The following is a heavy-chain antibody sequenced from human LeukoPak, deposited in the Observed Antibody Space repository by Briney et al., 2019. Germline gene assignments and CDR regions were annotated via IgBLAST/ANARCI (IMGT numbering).Heavy chain of an antibody. D-gene: IGHD2-21*01. CDR3: ARNIFPSDY. J-gene: IGHJ4*02. V-gene: IGHV4-59*08. CDR1: GGSISSYY. CDR2: IYYSGST. Sequence: SETLSLTCTVSGGSISSYYWSWIRQPPGKGLEWIGYIYYSGSTNYNPSLKSRVTISVDTSKNQFSLKLSSVTAADTAVYYCARNIFPSDYWGQGTLVTVSS.